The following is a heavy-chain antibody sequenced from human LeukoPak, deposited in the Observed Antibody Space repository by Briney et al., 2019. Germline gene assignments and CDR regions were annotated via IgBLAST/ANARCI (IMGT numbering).Heavy chain of an antibody. CDR3: AKDRFLEWLLRTYYFDY. CDR1: GFTFGSPW. D-gene: IGHD3-3*01. Sequence: PGGSLRLPCAASGFTFGSPWMHWVRQAPGKGLEWVSAISGSGGSTYYADSVKGRFTISRDNSKNTLYLQMNSLRAEDTAVYYCAKDRFLEWLLRTYYFDYWGQGTLVTVSS. V-gene: IGHV3-23*01. CDR2: ISGSGGST. J-gene: IGHJ4*02.